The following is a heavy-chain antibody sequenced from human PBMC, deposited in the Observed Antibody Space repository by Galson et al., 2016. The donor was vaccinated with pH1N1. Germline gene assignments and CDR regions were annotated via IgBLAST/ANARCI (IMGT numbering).Heavy chain of an antibody. CDR1: GFPFDDYA. J-gene: IGHJ4*02. Sequence: SLRLSCAASGFPFDDYAMHWVRQAPGKGLEWVSGISWSGSIIGYADSVKGRFTISRDNAKNSLYLEMNSPRAEDTALYYCTKIRGYGELQGFDYWGQGAVVTVSS. CDR2: ISWSGSII. V-gene: IGHV3-9*01. CDR3: TKIRGYGELQGFDY. D-gene: IGHD6-25*01.